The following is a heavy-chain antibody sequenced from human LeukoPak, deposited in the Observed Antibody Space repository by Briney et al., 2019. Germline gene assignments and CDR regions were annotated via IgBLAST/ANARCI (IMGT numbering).Heavy chain of an antibody. CDR3: ARGGSGYGDYYYFYGMDV. CDR2: ISTNSSNI. J-gene: IGHJ6*02. CDR1: GFTFSTYA. Sequence: GGSLRLSCAASGFTFSTYAMNWVRQAPGKGLEWVSYISTNSSNIYYADSVKGRFTISRDNAKNSLYLRMNSLRDEDTAVYYCARGGSGYGDYYYFYGMDVWGQGTTVTVSS. D-gene: IGHD3-22*01. V-gene: IGHV3-48*02.